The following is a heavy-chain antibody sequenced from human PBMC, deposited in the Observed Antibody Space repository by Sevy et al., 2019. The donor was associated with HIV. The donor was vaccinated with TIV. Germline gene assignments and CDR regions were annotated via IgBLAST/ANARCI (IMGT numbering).Heavy chain of an antibody. CDR1: GYSFTSYW. CDR3: ATRRGDSDYYGSGSYYSP. Sequence: GESLKISCKGSGYSFTSYWIGWVRQIPGKGLEWMGIIYPGDSDTRYSPSFQGQVTISADKSISTAYLQWSSLKASDTAMYYCATRRGDSDYYGSGSYYSPWGQGTLVTVSS. D-gene: IGHD3-10*01. J-gene: IGHJ5*02. V-gene: IGHV5-51*01. CDR2: IYPGDSDT.